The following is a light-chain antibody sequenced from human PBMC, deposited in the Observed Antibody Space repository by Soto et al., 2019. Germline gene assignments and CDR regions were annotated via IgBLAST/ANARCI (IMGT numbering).Light chain of an antibody. CDR3: CSDTRTSTWV. Sequence: QSALTQPASVSGSPGQSITISCTGTSSDVGNYQLVSWYQLHLGKAPKLIIYEVSKRPSGLSTRFSGSKSGNTASLTIAGLQAEDEGDYYCCSDTRTSTWVFGGGTKLTVL. J-gene: IGLJ3*02. CDR1: SSDVGNYQL. V-gene: IGLV2-23*02. CDR2: EVS.